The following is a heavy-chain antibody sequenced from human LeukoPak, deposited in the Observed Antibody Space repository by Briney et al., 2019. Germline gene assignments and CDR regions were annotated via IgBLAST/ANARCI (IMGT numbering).Heavy chain of an antibody. V-gene: IGHV3-23*01. CDR2: ISGSGGVT. D-gene: IGHD3-10*01. J-gene: IGHJ5*02. CDR3: AKEWDGSGTRLGWFDP. CDR1: GFTFGSYA. Sequence: GGSLRLSCVGSGFTFGSYAMSWVRQAPGKGLEWVSLISGSGGVTYYADSVKGRFTISRDNSKNTLYLQMNSLRAEDTATYYCAKEWDGSGTRLGWFDPWGQGTLVTVSS.